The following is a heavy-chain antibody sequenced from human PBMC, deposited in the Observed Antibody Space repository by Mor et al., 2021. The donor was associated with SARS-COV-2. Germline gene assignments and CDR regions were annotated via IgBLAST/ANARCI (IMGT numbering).Heavy chain of an antibody. D-gene: IGHD6-19*01. CDR3: AREAYSSGWHIDY. V-gene: IGHV1-18*01. Sequence: GLEWMGWISAYNGNTNYAQNLQGRVTMTTDTSTSTAYMDLRSLRSDDTAVYYCAREAYSSGWHIDYWGQGTLVTVSS. J-gene: IGHJ4*02. CDR2: ISAYNGNT.